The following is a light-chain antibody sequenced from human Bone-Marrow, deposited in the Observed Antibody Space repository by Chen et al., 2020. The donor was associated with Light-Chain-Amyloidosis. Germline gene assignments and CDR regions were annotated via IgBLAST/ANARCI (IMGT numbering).Light chain of an antibody. CDR1: QSLLHSNGYNY. CDR3: MQALQTPFT. Sequence: DIVMTQSPPSLPVTPGEPASIACRSSQSLLHSNGYNYLDWYLQKPGQSPQLLIYLGSNRAAGVPDRFSGSGSGTDFTLKISGVEAEDVWVYYCMQALQTPFTFGRGTKVDIK. CDR2: LGS. V-gene: IGKV2-28*01. J-gene: IGKJ3*01.